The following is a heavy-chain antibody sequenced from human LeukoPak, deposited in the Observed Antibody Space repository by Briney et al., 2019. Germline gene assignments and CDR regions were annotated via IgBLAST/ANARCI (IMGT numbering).Heavy chain of an antibody. Sequence: GASVKVSCKASGGTFSSYTISWVRQAPGQGLEWMGRIIPILGIANYAQKFQSRVTITADKSTSTAYIELSSLRSEDTAVYYCARDSSGDWNLDYWGQGTLVTVSS. D-gene: IGHD6-25*01. CDR1: GGTFSSYT. CDR2: IIPILGIA. J-gene: IGHJ4*02. V-gene: IGHV1-69*04. CDR3: ARDSSGDWNLDY.